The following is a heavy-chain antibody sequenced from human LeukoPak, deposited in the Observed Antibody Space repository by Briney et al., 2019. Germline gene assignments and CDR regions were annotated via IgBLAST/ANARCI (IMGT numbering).Heavy chain of an antibody. CDR3: AREFLREQLIRGPNAFDI. V-gene: IGHV3-30-3*01. J-gene: IGHJ3*02. CDR2: ISYDGSNK. D-gene: IGHD6-6*01. CDR1: GFTFSSYA. Sequence: GGSLRLSCAASGFTFSSYAMHWVRQAPGKGLEWVAVISYDGSNKYYADSVKGRFTISRDNSKNTLYLQMNSLRAEDTAVYYCAREFLREQLIRGPNAFDIWGQGTMVTVSS.